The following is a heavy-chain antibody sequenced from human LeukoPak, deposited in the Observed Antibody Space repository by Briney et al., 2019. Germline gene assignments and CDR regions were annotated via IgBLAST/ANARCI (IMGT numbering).Heavy chain of an antibody. CDR3: ARERLDIVVVPAAMRYYYYGMDV. Sequence: GGSLRLSCAASGFTFDDYDMSWVRQAPGKGLEWVSRINWNGGSTAYADSVKGRFTISRDNSKNTLYLQMNSLRAEDTAVYYCARERLDIVVVPAAMRYYYYGMDVWGKGTTVTVSS. J-gene: IGHJ6*04. CDR2: INWNGGST. V-gene: IGHV3-20*04. CDR1: GFTFDDYD. D-gene: IGHD2-2*03.